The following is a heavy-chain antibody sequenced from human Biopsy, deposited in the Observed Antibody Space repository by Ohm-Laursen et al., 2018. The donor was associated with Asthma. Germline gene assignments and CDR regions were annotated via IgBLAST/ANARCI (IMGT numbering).Heavy chain of an antibody. J-gene: IGHJ6*02. Sequence: SEKVSCKASGGTFGNYAIGWVRQAPGLGLEWMGGISPDFGSTKIAQKFQGRVTISADIFTKTAYLEVSSLRSDDTAVYYCASPSSSREILYYYYNMDIWGQGTTVTV. D-gene: IGHD6-13*01. CDR2: ISPDFGST. CDR3: ASPSSSREILYYYYNMDI. V-gene: IGHV1-69*06. CDR1: GGTFGNYA.